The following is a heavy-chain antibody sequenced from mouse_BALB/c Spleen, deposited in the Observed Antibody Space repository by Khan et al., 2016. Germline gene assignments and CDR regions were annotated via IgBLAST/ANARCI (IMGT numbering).Heavy chain of an antibody. J-gene: IGHJ4*01. V-gene: IGHV7-3*02. CDR1: GYTFTDYY. Sequence: EVELVESGGGLVQPGGSLRLSCATSGYTFTDYYMSWVRQPPGKALEWLGFIRNKANGYTTEYSASVKGRFTISRDNSQIIVYLQMNTLSAEDSATYYCARDGYCVDAMDYWGEGTSVTVSS. CDR3: ARDGYCVDAMDY. CDR2: IRNKANGYTT. D-gene: IGHD2-3*01.